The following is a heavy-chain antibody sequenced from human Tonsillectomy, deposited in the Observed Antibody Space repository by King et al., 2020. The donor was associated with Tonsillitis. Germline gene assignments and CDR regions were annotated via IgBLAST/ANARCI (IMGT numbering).Heavy chain of an antibody. J-gene: IGHJ2*01. CDR1: GGSISSYY. Sequence: QLQESGPGLVKPSETLSLTCTVSGGSISSYYWSWIRQPPGEGLEWIGYIYYSGSTNYNPSLKSRVTISVDTSKNQFSLKLSSVTAADTAVYYCARETYYYDSSGYYSWYFDLWGRGTLVTVSS. CDR2: IYYSGST. D-gene: IGHD3-22*01. CDR3: ARETYYYDSSGYYSWYFDL. V-gene: IGHV4-59*01.